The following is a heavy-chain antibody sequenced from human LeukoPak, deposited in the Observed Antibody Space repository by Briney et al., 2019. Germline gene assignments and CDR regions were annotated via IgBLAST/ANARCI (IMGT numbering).Heavy chain of an antibody. J-gene: IGHJ4*02. CDR3: EIYTGYDSF. CDR2: MSPDSGYT. CDR1: GYTFTSYD. V-gene: IGHV1-8*01. Sequence: ASVKVSCTTSGYTFTSYDINWVRQATGQGLEWMGWMSPDSGYTGYAQTFQGRVTLTRNTSVSTAFMELSSLRSEDTAVYYCEIYTGYDSFWGQGTLATVSS. D-gene: IGHD5-12*01.